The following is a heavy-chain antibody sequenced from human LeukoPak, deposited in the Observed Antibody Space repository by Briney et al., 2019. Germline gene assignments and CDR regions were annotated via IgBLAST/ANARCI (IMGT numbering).Heavy chain of an antibody. CDR3: ARDRDHTLDV. CDR1: GGTFSSYA. Sequence: ASVKVSCKASGGTFSSYAISWVRQAPGQGLEWMGGIIPIFGTANYAQKFQGRVTITADESTSTAYMESRSLRSDDTAVYYCARDRDHTLDVWGQGTPVTVSS. CDR2: IIPIFGTA. J-gene: IGHJ6*02. V-gene: IGHV1-69*13.